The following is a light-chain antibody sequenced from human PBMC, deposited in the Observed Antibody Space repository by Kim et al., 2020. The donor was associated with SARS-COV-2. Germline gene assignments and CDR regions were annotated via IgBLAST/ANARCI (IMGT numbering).Light chain of an antibody. Sequence: SYELTQPPSVSVAPGKTARITCGGNNIGSKSVHWYQQKPGQAPVLVIYYDSDRPSGIPERFSGSNSGNTATLTISTVEAGDEADYYCQVWDSSSDHLYVFGTGTKVTVL. CDR2: YDS. V-gene: IGLV3-21*04. CDR3: QVWDSSSDHLYV. J-gene: IGLJ1*01. CDR1: NIGSKS.